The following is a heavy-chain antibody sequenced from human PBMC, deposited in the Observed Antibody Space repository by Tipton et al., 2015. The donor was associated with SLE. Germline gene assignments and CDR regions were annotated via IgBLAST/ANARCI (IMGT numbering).Heavy chain of an antibody. J-gene: IGHJ4*02. D-gene: IGHD1-26*01. CDR3: ARDMRDSGSRGY. CDR2: ISSSSSYT. CDR1: GFTFSDYY. V-gene: IGHV3-11*06. Sequence: SLRLSCAASGFTFSDYYMSWIRQAPGKGLEWVSYISSSSSYTNYADSVKGRFTISRDNAKNSLYLQMNSLRAEDTAVYYCARDMRDSGSRGYWGQGTLVTVSS.